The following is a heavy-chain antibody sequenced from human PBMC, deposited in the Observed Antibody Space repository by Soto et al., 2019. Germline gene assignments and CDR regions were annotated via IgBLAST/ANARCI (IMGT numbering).Heavy chain of an antibody. CDR1: GFTFSYYA. D-gene: IGHD3-16*01. CDR2: VSATGATT. CDR3: ARDPDAYLSLWGYDY. J-gene: IGHJ4*02. V-gene: IGHV3-23*01. Sequence: EVQLLESGGGLVQTGGSLRLSCAASGFTFSYYAMNCVRQAPGKGLEWVAHVSATGATTHYADSVNGRFTISRDNSKNTLFLQMNSLRAEDTALYYCARDPDAYLSLWGYDYWGQGTLVTASS.